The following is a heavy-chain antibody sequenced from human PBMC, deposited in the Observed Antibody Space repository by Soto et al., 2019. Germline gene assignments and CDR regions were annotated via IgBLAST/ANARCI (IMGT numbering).Heavy chain of an antibody. CDR1: GDSLSYSG. Sequence: QLQLEQSGGEVKKPGASMKVSCKASGDSLSYSGVTWVRQAPGQGLEWMGWGGAYSGDTRYSQKFQGRVTVSADTSTATAYMELRNLRSDDTATYYCGSVKYYYMDVWGTGTTVTVSS. CDR3: GSVKYYYMDV. CDR2: GGAYSGDT. V-gene: IGHV1-18*01. D-gene: IGHD3-16*01. J-gene: IGHJ6*03.